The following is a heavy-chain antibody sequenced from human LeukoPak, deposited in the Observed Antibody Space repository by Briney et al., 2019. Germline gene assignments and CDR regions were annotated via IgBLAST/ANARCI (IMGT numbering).Heavy chain of an antibody. D-gene: IGHD6-13*01. CDR2: MNPNSGNT. J-gene: IGHJ4*02. CDR3: ARLISSSWLLDY. Sequence: GASVKVSCKASGYTFTSYDINWVRQATGQGLEWMGWMNPNSGNTGYAQKFQGRVTMTRNTSISTAYMELSSLRSEDTAVYYCARLISSSWLLDYWGQGTLVTVSS. V-gene: IGHV1-8*01. CDR1: GYTFTSYD.